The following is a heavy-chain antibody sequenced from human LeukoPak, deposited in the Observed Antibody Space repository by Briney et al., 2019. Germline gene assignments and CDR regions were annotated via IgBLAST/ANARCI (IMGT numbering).Heavy chain of an antibody. CDR3: ARGRPNHYDYVWGSYRQPVYFDY. D-gene: IGHD3-16*02. Sequence: SETLSLTCAVYGGSFSGYYWSWIRQPPGEGLEWIGEINHSGSTNYNPSLKSRVTISVDTSKNQFSLKLSSVTAADTAVYYCARGRPNHYDYVWGSYRQPVYFDYWGQGTLVTVSS. J-gene: IGHJ4*02. V-gene: IGHV4-34*01. CDR2: INHSGST. CDR1: GGSFSGYY.